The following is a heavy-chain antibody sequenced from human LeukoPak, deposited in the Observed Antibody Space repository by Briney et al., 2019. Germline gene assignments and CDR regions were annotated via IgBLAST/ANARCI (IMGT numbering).Heavy chain of an antibody. CDR3: ARDFHYSGSGSYYNRAFDI. Sequence: SVTVSCKASGGTFSNYAISWVRQAPGQGLEWMGGIIPIFGTGNYAQKFQGRVTITADESTSTAYMELSSLRSEDTAVYFCARDFHYSGSGSYYNRAFDIWGQGTVVTVSS. D-gene: IGHD3-10*01. CDR1: GGTFSNYA. J-gene: IGHJ3*02. V-gene: IGHV1-69*13. CDR2: IIPIFGTG.